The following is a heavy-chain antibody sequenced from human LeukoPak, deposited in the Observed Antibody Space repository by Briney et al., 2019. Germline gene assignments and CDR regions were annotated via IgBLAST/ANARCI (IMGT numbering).Heavy chain of an antibody. J-gene: IGHJ4*02. Sequence: GGSLRLSCAASGFTFSSYGMHWVRQAPGKGLEWVAVISYDGSNKYYVDSVKGRFTISRDNSKSTLFLQMNSLRAEDTAVYYCAKLARYSYVGVYYFDYWGQGTLVTVSS. CDR2: ISYDGSNK. V-gene: IGHV3-30*18. CDR1: GFTFSSYG. D-gene: IGHD5-18*01. CDR3: AKLARYSYVGVYYFDY.